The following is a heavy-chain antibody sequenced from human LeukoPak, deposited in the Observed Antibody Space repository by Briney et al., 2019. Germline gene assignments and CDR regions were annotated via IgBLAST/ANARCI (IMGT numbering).Heavy chain of an antibody. V-gene: IGHV3-53*01. CDR1: GLTVSSNC. J-gene: IGHJ4*02. CDR3: ARRAGDYSHPYDY. D-gene: IGHD3-22*01. Sequence: QPGGSLRLSCTASGLTVSSNCMSWVRQAPGKGLEWVSFIYSGGNTYYADSVKGRFTISRDNSKNTFHLQMSSLRAEDTAVYYCARRAGDYSHPYDYWGQGTLVTVSS. CDR2: IYSGGNT.